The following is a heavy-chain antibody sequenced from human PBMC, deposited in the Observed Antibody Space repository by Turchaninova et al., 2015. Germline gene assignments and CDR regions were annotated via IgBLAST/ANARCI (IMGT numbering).Heavy chain of an antibody. J-gene: IGHJ3*02. CDR1: GYTFTSYF. V-gene: IGHV1-46*01. D-gene: IGHD3-3*01. CDR3: ARESVSYAFHI. Sequence: ASVKVSCKASGYTFTSYFLHWVRQAPGQGLGWMGLINHSGGSTTYAQKFQGRVTMPRDTSTSTVYLELSSLRSEETAVYYCARESVSYAFHIWGQGTLVTVSS. CDR2: INHSGGST.